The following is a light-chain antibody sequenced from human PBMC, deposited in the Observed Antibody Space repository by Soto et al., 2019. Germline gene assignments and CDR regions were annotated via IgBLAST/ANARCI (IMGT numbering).Light chain of an antibody. CDR2: GVS. CDR1: QSVGSD. V-gene: IGKV3-15*01. Sequence: EVVLTQSPATLSVSPGERATLSCRASQSVGSDLAWYQQKPGQAPRLLIYGVSTRATGVPARFSGSGSGTEFTLTISSLQSEDFAVYYCQQYNNWPPITFGPGTKVDIK. J-gene: IGKJ3*01. CDR3: QQYNNWPPIT.